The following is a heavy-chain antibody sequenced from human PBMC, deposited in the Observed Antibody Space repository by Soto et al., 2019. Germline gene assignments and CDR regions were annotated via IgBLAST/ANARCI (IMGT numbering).Heavy chain of an antibody. J-gene: IGHJ4*02. D-gene: IGHD6-19*01. V-gene: IGHV3-23*01. CDR2: ISHSDHST. CDR3: AKRGGDCGWGDFDS. CDR1: GFPFSRCA. Sequence: EVQLLESGGGLVQPGGSLRLSCAASGFPFSRCAMNWVRQAPGKGLEWVSTISHSDHSTYYADSVKGRFTVSRDNSENTLYLQMNSLRADDTAIYYCAKRGGDCGWGDFDSWGQGTLVTVSS.